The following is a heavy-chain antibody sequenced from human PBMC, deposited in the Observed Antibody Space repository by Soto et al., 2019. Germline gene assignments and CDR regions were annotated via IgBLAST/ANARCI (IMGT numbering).Heavy chain of an antibody. CDR2: IDDSGNI. Sequence: QVQLQQWGAGLLKPSETLSLTCAVYGGSFSGYQWTWIRQTPGKGLEWIGEIDDSGNINYNPSLKSRVTILVDTAKKQISLELSSVPAAHTAGDYGARGLILWFGEISRRGGYYYYMDVWGKGTTVTVSS. V-gene: IGHV4-34*01. CDR3: ARGLILWFGEISRRGGYYYYMDV. D-gene: IGHD3-10*01. CDR1: GGSFSGYQ. J-gene: IGHJ6*03.